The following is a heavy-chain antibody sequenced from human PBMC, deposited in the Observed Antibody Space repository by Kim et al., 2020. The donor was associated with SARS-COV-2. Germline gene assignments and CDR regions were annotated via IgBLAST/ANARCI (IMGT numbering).Heavy chain of an antibody. CDR1: GGSISSGGYY. Sequence: SETLSLTCTVSGGSISSGGYYWSWIRQHPGKGLEWIGYIYYSGSTYYNPSLKSRVTISVDTSKNQFSLKLSSVTAADTAVYYCARRSIVVVVAATSYFDYWGQGTLVTVSS. J-gene: IGHJ4*02. V-gene: IGHV4-31*03. CDR3: ARRSIVVVVAATSYFDY. D-gene: IGHD2-15*01. CDR2: IYYSGST.